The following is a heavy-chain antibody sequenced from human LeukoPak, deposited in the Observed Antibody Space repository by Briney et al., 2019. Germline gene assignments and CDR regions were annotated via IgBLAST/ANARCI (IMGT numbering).Heavy chain of an antibody. D-gene: IGHD6-13*01. CDR3: ARVAAGIGFFQH. CDR2: IHHSGST. CDR1: GYSISTGYY. J-gene: IGHJ1*01. V-gene: IGHV4-38-2*02. Sequence: PSETLSLTCIVSGYSISTGYYWGWIRQPPGKGLEWIGNIHHSGSTYYNPSLKSRVTISVDTSKNQLSLKLSSVTAADTAVYYCARVAAGIGFFQHWGQGTLVTVSS.